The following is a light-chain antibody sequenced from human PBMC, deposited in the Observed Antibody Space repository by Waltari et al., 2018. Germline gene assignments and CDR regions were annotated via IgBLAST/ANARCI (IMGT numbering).Light chain of an antibody. CDR3: QQSYSNPVT. V-gene: IGKV1-39*01. J-gene: IGKJ4*01. CDR2: TAS. Sequence: DIQMTQSPSSLSASVGERVTITCRASQNIDNYLNWYQQKPGKAPNLLIYTASSLQSGVPSRFDGSGSGTDFTLTISSLQPEDFATYYCQQSYSNPVTFGGGTKVEIK. CDR1: QNIDNY.